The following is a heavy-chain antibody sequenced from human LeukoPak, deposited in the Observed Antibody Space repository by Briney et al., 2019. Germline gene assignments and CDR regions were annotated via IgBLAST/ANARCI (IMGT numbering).Heavy chain of an antibody. J-gene: IGHJ4*02. CDR2: ISYDGNNE. V-gene: IGHV3-30*03. CDR3: ARGSWELLPYFDY. D-gene: IGHD1-26*01. Sequence: GGSLRLSCAASGATFSSYAMHWVRQAPGRGLAWVAVISYDGNNEDYADSVKGRFTISRDNAKNTLSLQMNSLRAEDTAVYFCARGSWELLPYFDYWGQGTLVTVSS. CDR1: GATFSSYA.